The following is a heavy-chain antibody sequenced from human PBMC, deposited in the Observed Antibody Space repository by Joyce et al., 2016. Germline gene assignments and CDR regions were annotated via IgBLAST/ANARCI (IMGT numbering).Heavy chain of an antibody. J-gene: IGHJ4*02. CDR3: ASRYCSSTSCHAYY. V-gene: IGHV4-31*03. Sequence: QVQLQESGPGLVKPSQTLSLTCTVSGGSISSDDYYWSWIRQHPGKGLEWIGYIYYSGSTYYNPSRKSRVTISVDMSRNQFSLKLRSVTAADTAVYYCASRYCSSTSCHAYYWGQGTLATVSS. D-gene: IGHD2-2*01. CDR1: GGSISSDDYY. CDR2: IYYSGST.